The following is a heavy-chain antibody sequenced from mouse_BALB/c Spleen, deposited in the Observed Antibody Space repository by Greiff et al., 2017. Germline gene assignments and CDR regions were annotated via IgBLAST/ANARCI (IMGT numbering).Heavy chain of an antibody. J-gene: IGHJ2*01. CDR3: ARRATDY. D-gene: IGHD3-1*01. CDR1: GFTFSSYA. V-gene: IGHV5-6-5*01. CDR2: ISSGGST. Sequence: DVMLVESGGGLVKPGGSLKLSCAASGFTFSSYAMSWVRQTPEKRLEWVASISSGGSTYYPDSVKGRFTISRDNARNILYLQMSSLRSEDTAMYYCARRATDYWGQGTTLTVSS.